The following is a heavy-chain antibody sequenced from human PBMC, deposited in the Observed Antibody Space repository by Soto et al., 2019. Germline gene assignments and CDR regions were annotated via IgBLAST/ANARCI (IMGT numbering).Heavy chain of an antibody. CDR3: AALDGALDY. J-gene: IGHJ4*02. V-gene: IGHV4-59*01. D-gene: IGHD3-10*01. Sequence: SETLSLTCTVSGDAFSSYYWTWIRQPPGKRLEWVAYIFHTGNTNYNPSLKSRVTISVDTSKNQFSLKLRSVTPADTAVYYCAALDGALDYWGPGTLVTVSS. CDR1: GDAFSSYY. CDR2: IFHTGNT.